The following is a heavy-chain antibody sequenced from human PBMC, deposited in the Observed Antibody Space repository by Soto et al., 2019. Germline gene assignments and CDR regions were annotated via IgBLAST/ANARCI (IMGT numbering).Heavy chain of an antibody. CDR1: GGSISSYY. J-gene: IGHJ4*02. V-gene: IGHV4-59*01. Sequence: SETLSLTCTVSGGSISSYYWSWIRQPPGKGLEWIGYIYYSGSTNYNPSLKSRVTISVDTSKNQFSLKLSSVTAADTAVYYCARGGCSGGSCYFAPNYWGQGTLVTV. CDR3: ARGGCSGGSCYFAPNY. D-gene: IGHD2-15*01. CDR2: IYYSGST.